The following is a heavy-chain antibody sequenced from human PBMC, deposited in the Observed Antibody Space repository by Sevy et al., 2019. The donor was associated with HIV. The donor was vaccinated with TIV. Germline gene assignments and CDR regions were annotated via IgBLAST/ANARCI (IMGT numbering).Heavy chain of an antibody. D-gene: IGHD6-19*01. CDR1: GFTFDDYG. Sequence: GGSLRLSCAASGFTFDDYGMSWVRQAPGKGLEWVSGINWNGGSTGYADSVEGRFTISRDNAKNSLYLQMNSLRAEDTALYYCAKYSSGWPPYFDYWGQGTLVTVSS. V-gene: IGHV3-20*04. J-gene: IGHJ4*02. CDR2: INWNGGST. CDR3: AKYSSGWPPYFDY.